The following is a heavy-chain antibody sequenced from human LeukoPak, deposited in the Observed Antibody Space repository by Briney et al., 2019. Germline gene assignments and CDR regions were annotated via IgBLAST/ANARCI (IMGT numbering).Heavy chain of an antibody. CDR1: GGTFSSYA. D-gene: IGHD5-18*01. J-gene: IGHJ4*02. CDR2: IIPIFGTA. Sequence: SVKVSCKASGGTFSSYAISWVRQAPGQGLEWMGGIIPIFGTANYAQKFQGRVTITADESTSTAYMELSSLRSEDTAVYYCGIDVDTAVVTKIWGQGTLVTVSS. CDR3: GIDVDTAVVTKI. V-gene: IGHV1-69*13.